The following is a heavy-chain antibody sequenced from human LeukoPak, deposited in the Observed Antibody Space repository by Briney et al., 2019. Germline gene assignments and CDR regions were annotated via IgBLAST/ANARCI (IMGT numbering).Heavy chain of an antibody. J-gene: IGHJ3*02. V-gene: IGHV7-4-1*02. CDR2: INTNTGNP. CDR1: GGTFSSYA. CDR3: ARDHERSGYAFDI. Sequence: ASVKVSCKASGGTFSSYAMNWVRQAPGQGLEWMGWINTNTGNPTYAQGFTGRFVFSLDTSVSTAYLQISSLKAEDTAVYYCARDHERSGYAFDIWGQGTMVTVSS. D-gene: IGHD3-3*01.